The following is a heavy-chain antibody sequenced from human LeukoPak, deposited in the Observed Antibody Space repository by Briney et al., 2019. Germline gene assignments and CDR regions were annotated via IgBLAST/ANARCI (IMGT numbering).Heavy chain of an antibody. CDR1: GYTFTSYA. V-gene: IGHV7-4-1*02. CDR2: INTNTGNP. D-gene: IGHD6-13*01. Sequence: ASVEVSCKASGYTFTSYAMNWVRQAPGQGLEWMGWINTNTGNPTYAQGFTGRFVFSLDTSVSTAYLQISSLKAEDTAVYYCARGAWQQLDGGYYYYMDVWGKGTTVTISS. J-gene: IGHJ6*03. CDR3: ARGAWQQLDGGYYYYMDV.